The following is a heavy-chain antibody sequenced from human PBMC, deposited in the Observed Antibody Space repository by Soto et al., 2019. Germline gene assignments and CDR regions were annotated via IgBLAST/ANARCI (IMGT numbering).Heavy chain of an antibody. CDR1: GFTFSSYA. CDR2: ISYDGSNK. V-gene: IGHV3-30-3*01. D-gene: IGHD6-6*01. Sequence: VQLVESGGGLVQPGGSLRLSCAASGFTFSSYAMHWVRQAPGKGLEWVAVISYDGSNKYYADSVKGRFTISRDNSKNTLYLQMNSLRAEDTAVYYCAREALEAARNYYYGMDVWGQGTTVTVSS. CDR3: AREALEAARNYYYGMDV. J-gene: IGHJ6*02.